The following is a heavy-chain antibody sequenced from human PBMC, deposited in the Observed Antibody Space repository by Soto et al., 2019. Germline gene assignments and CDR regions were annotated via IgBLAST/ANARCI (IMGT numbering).Heavy chain of an antibody. V-gene: IGHV4-39*07. J-gene: IGHJ4*02. D-gene: IGHD4-17*01. CDR3: ARSLESTVFDY. Sequence: SETLSLTCTVSGGSISSSSYYWGWIRQPPGKGLEWIGSIYYSGSTYYNPSLKSRVTISVDTSKNQFSMKLSSVTAADTAVYFCARSLESTVFDYWGQGTLVTISS. CDR1: GGSISSSSYY. CDR2: IYYSGST.